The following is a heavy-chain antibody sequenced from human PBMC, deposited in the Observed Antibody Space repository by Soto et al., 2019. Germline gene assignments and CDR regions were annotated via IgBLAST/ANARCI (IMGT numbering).Heavy chain of an antibody. CDR2: INHSGST. CDR3: ARDRGGYGSGWVYYYYYYMDV. V-gene: IGHV4-34*01. J-gene: IGHJ6*03. D-gene: IGHD3-10*01. CDR1: GGSFSGYY. Sequence: SETLSLTCAVYGGSFSGYYWSWIRQPPGKGLEWIGEINHSGSTNYNPSLKSRVTISVDTSKNQFSLKLSSVTAADTAVYYCARDRGGYGSGWVYYYYYYMDVWGKGTTVTVSS.